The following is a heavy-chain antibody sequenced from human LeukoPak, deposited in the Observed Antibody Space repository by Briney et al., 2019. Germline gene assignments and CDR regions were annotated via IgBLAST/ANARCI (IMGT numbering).Heavy chain of an antibody. J-gene: IGHJ4*02. CDR2: MNPNSGNT. CDR3: ARDRVVGAPPSY. D-gene: IGHD1-26*01. Sequence: ASVKVSCKASGYTFTSYDINWVQQATGQGLEWMGWMNPNSGNTGYAQKFQGRVTMTRNTSISTAYMELSSLRSEDTAVYYCARDRVVGAPPSYWGQGTLVTVSS. V-gene: IGHV1-8*01. CDR1: GYTFTSYD.